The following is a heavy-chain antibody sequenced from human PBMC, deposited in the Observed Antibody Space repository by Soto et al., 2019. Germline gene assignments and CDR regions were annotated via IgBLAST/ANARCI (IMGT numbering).Heavy chain of an antibody. CDR2: ISYDGSNK. Sequence: GGSLRLSCAASGFTFSSYGMHWVRQAPGKGLEWVAVISYDGSNKYYADSVKGRFTISRDNSKNTLYLQMNSLRAEDTAVYYCAKGLRIQLWLSSLDYWGQGTLVTVSS. V-gene: IGHV3-30*18. CDR1: GFTFSSYG. CDR3: AKGLRIQLWLSSLDY. D-gene: IGHD5-18*01. J-gene: IGHJ4*02.